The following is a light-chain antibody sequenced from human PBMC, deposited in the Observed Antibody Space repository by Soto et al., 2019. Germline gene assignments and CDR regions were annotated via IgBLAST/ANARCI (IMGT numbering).Light chain of an antibody. CDR2: EVR. J-gene: IGLJ1*01. CDR3: CSYTRTSNHYF. CDR1: GYDY. V-gene: IGLV2-14*01. Sequence: GYDYVSWYQQRPGKAPKLMIYEVRYRPSGVSNRFSGSKSGNTASLTISGLQAEDEAVYYCCSYTRTSNHYFFGSGTKVTVL.